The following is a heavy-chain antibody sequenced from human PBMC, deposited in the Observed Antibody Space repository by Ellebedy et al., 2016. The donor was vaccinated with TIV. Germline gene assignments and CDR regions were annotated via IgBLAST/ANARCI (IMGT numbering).Heavy chain of an antibody. D-gene: IGHD5-12*01. J-gene: IGHJ4*02. CDR3: AKDPPLAKKTGYFDY. Sequence: PGGSLRLSCVASGFTFSSYDMHWVRQAPGKGLEWVAVISYDGSDKFYADSVKGRFTISRDDSKNTLYLEMNSLRAEDTAVYYCAKDPPLAKKTGYFDYWGQGTLVTVSS. CDR2: ISYDGSDK. CDR1: GFTFSSYD. V-gene: IGHV3-30*18.